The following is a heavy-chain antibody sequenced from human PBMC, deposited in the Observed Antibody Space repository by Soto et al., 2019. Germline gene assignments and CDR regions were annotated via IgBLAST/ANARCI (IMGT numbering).Heavy chain of an antibody. CDR1: GFTFSSYA. CDR2: ISYDGSNK. Sequence: QVQLVESGGGVVQPGRSLRLSCAASGFTFSSYAMHWVRQAPGKGLEWVAVISYDGSNKYYADSVKGRFTISRDNSKNTLYLQMNSLIAEDTAVYYCARGDDYGDRKADWGQGPLVTVSS. D-gene: IGHD4-17*01. J-gene: IGHJ4*02. V-gene: IGHV3-30-3*01. CDR3: ARGDDYGDRKAD.